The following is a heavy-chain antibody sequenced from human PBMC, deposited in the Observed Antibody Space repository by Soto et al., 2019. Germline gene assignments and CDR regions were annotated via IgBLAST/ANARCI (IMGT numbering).Heavy chain of an antibody. J-gene: IGHJ3*01. CDR1: GFTFRSYW. D-gene: IGHD2-15*01. Sequence: EVQLAESGGASVQPGGSLRLSCAASGFTFRSYWMHWVRQAPGKGLVWVARIDNDGTGSIYADSVRGRFTISRDNAYNTVYLHMSSLRADDTAVYYCSRGGFHHGFDVWCQGTMVTVSS. CDR3: SRGGFHHGFDV. CDR2: IDNDGTGS. V-gene: IGHV3-74*01.